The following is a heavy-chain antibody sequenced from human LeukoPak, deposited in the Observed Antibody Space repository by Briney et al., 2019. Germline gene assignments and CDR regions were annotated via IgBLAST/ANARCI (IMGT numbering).Heavy chain of an antibody. J-gene: IGHJ6*03. V-gene: IGHV3-48*01. D-gene: IGHD3-10*01. CDR2: ISGSSGTI. CDR3: ARRFGFGVLYYRDV. Sequence: GGSLRLSCAASRFTFSTYGMNWVRQAPGKGLEWVSYISGSSGTIYYADSVKGRFTISRDNAKNSLYLQMNSLRAEDTAVYYCARRFGFGVLYYRDVWGKGTTVTVSS. CDR1: RFTFSTYG.